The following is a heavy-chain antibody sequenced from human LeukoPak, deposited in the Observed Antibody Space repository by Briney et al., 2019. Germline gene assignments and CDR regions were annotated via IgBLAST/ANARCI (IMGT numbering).Heavy chain of an antibody. Sequence: GGSLRLSCTASGFTFSSYTMNWVRQAPGKGLEWVSYISSSSSTIYYADSVKGRFTISRDNAKNSLYLQMNSLRAEDTAVYYCARDGGRGGYCSSTSCYRRNDAFDIWGQGTMVTVSS. CDR3: ARDGGRGGYCSSTSCYRRNDAFDI. V-gene: IGHV3-48*01. CDR2: ISSSSSTI. J-gene: IGHJ3*02. CDR1: GFTFSSYT. D-gene: IGHD2-2*02.